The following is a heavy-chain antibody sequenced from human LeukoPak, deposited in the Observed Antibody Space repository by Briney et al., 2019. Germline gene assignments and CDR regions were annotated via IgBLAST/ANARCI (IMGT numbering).Heavy chain of an antibody. Sequence: SETLSLTCTVSGDSISTTNYYWSWIRQPAGKGLVWIGRIYPSGSTNYSPSLKSRVTISVDTSKNQFSLRLTSVNAADTAVYYCARGRGRDGDNLVSWSQGTLVTVSS. V-gene: IGHV4-61*02. J-gene: IGHJ4*02. CDR1: GDSISTTNYY. D-gene: IGHD5-24*01. CDR3: ARGRGRDGDNLVS. CDR2: IYPSGST.